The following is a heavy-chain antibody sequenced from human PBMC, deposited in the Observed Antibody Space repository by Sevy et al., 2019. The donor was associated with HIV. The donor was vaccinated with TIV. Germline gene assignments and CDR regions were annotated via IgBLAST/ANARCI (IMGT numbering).Heavy chain of an antibody. J-gene: IGHJ6*02. D-gene: IGHD6-19*01. Sequence: SETLSLTCAVSGGSISSGGYSWSWIRQPPGKGLEWIGYIYHSGSTYYNPSLKSRVTISVDRSKNQFSLKLSYVTAADTAVYYCATGSSGRYYYYYGMDVWGQGTTVTVSS. CDR1: GGSISSGGYS. V-gene: IGHV4-30-2*01. CDR2: IYHSGST. CDR3: ATGSSGRYYYYYGMDV.